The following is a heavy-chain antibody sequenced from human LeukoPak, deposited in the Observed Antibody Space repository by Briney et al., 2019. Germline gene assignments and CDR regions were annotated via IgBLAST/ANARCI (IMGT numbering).Heavy chain of an antibody. J-gene: IGHJ4*02. CDR2: IFYSGNT. CDR3: ARAMYSYGFYFDY. D-gene: IGHD5-18*01. CDR1: GGSISSGAYY. V-gene: IGHV4-30-4*01. Sequence: SETLSLTCTVSGGSISSGAYYWTWIRQPPGKGLEWIGYIFYSGNTYYNPSLKSRVTISVDTSKNQFSLKLSSVTAADTAVYYCARAMYSYGFYFDYWGQGSRVTVSS.